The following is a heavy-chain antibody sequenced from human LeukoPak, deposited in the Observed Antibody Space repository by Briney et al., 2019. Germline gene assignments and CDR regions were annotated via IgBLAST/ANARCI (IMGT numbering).Heavy chain of an antibody. CDR1: GGSISSYY. J-gene: IGHJ6*03. V-gene: IGHV4-4*07. CDR2: IYTSGST. D-gene: IGHD6-13*01. CDR3: ARAGNPYTGYSSSWYYYYYMDV. Sequence: PSETLSLTCTVSGGSISSYYWSWIRQPAGKGLEWIGRIYTSGSTNYNPSLKSRVTMSVDTSKNRFSLKLSSVTAADTAVYYCARAGNPYTGYSSSWYYYYYMDVWGKGTTVTVSS.